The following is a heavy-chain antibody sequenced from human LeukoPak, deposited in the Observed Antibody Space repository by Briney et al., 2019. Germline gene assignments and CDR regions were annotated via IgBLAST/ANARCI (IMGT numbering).Heavy chain of an antibody. CDR3: AKDHYYDSSGYYAD. V-gene: IGHV3-74*01. CDR1: GFTFSDFW. D-gene: IGHD3-22*01. Sequence: PGGSLRLSCAASGFTFSDFWMYWVRHAPGKGLVWISNINEHGTTAYADSVKGRFTISRDNSKNTLYLQMNSLRAEDTAVYYCAKDHYYDSSGYYADWGQGTLVTVSS. CDR2: INEHGTT. J-gene: IGHJ4*02.